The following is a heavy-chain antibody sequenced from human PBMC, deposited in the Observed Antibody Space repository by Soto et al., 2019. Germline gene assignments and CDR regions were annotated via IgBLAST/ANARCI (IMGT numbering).Heavy chain of an antibody. CDR1: GGSISSYY. CDR3: ARDSGSGSYYNTFEY. J-gene: IGHJ4*02. Sequence: LSLTCTVSGGSISSYYWSWIRQPPGKGLEWIGYIYCSGSTNYNPSLKSRVTISVDTSKNQFSLKLSSVTAADTAVYYCARDSGSGSYYNTFEYWGQGTLVTVS. D-gene: IGHD3-10*01. V-gene: IGHV4-59*01. CDR2: IYCSGST.